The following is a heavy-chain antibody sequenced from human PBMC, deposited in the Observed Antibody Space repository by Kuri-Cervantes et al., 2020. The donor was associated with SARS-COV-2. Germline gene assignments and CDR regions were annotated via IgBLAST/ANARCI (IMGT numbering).Heavy chain of an antibody. Sequence: GGSLRLSCAASGFTFSSYAMHWVRQAPGKGLEWVAVISYDGSNKYYADSVKGRFTISRDNSKNTLYLQMNSLRAEDTAVYYCAKDAGYSSSWYVGGSIWFDPWGQGTLVTVSS. V-gene: IGHV3-30-3*01. J-gene: IGHJ5*02. CDR3: AKDAGYSSSWYVGGSIWFDP. CDR2: ISYDGSNK. D-gene: IGHD6-13*01. CDR1: GFTFSSYA.